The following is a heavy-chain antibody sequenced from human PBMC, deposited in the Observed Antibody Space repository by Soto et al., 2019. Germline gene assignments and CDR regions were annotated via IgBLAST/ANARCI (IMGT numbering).Heavy chain of an antibody. J-gene: IGHJ4*02. CDR2: IYYSVST. D-gene: IGHD6-19*01. Sequence: SETLSLTCTVSGGSISSSSYYWVWIRQPPGKGLEWIGSIYYSVSTYYNPSLKSRVTISVDTSKNQFSLKLSSVIAADTAVYYCARSLRWQWLVWYQDYWGQGTLVTVSS. CDR3: ARSLRWQWLVWYQDY. CDR1: GGSISSSSYY. V-gene: IGHV4-39*01.